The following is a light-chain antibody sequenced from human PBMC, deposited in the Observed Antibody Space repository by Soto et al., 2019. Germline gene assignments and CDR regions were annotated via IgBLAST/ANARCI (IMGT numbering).Light chain of an antibody. CDR2: DAS. J-gene: IGKJ1*01. CDR3: QHYNSYPLT. Sequence: DIQMTQSPSTLSASVGDRVTITRRASQSIPGRLAWYQQKPGKAPNLLIYDASSLESGVPSRFSGSVSGTEFTLTISSLQPDDFATYYCQHYNSYPLTFGQGTKVEI. V-gene: IGKV1-5*01. CDR1: QSIPGR.